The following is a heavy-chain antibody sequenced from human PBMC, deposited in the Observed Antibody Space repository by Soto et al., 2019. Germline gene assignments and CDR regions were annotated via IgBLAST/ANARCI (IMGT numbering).Heavy chain of an antibody. V-gene: IGHV1-69*13. CDR1: GGPFSIYV. CDR3: ATSALAALQKNRRGTKHYYYYGVDV. CDR2: IIPIFGTP. D-gene: IGHD6-13*01. Sequence: GASVKVSCKVSGGPFSIYVIIWVRQAPGQGLEWMGGIIPIFGTPNHAQKFQGRVTITADESTGTAYMELSSLRSEDTAVYYCATSALAALQKNRRGTKHYYYYGVDVWGQGTTVTVSS. J-gene: IGHJ6*02.